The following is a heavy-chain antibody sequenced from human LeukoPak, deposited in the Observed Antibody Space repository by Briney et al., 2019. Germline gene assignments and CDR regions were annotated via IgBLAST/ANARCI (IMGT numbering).Heavy chain of an antibody. CDR2: IWYDGSNK. J-gene: IGHJ6*02. V-gene: IGHV3-33*01. CDR1: GFTFSSYG. D-gene: IGHD3-22*01. CDR3: AREIGYGMDV. Sequence: GGSLRLSCAASGFTFSSYGMHWVRQAPGKGLEWVAVIWYDGSNKNYVDSVKGRLTISRDDSKNTLYLEMNSLRAEDTAVYYCAREIGYGMDVWGQGTTVTVSS.